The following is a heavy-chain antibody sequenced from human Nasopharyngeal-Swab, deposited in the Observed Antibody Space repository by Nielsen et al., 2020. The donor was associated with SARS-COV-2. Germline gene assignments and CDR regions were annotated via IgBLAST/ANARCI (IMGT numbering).Heavy chain of an antibody. CDR1: GFSLSTSGVG. CDR2: TYWDDDK. CDR3: AHMAYDSSGYYRWADAFDI. J-gene: IGHJ3*02. V-gene: IGHV2-5*02. D-gene: IGHD3-22*01. Sequence: SGPTLVNPTQTLTLTCTFSGFSLSTSGVGVGWIRQPPGKALEWLALTYWDDDKRYSPSLKSRLTITKDTSKNQVVLTMTNMDPVDTATYYCAHMAYDSSGYYRWADAFDIWGQGTMVTVSS.